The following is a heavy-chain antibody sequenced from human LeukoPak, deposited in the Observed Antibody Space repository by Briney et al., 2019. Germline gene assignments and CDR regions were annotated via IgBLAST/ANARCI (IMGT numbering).Heavy chain of an antibody. Sequence: GGSLRLSCEASGFTFNSYSMNWVRQAPGKGLEWISCISGSSGSTYYTDSVKGRFTISRDNAKNSLYLQMNSLRAEDTAFYYCARDLSVTSLYIDAFDVWAKGHWSPSLQ. CDR1: GFTFNSYS. J-gene: IGHJ3*01. CDR2: ISGSSGST. V-gene: IGHV3-48*01. D-gene: IGHD4-17*01. CDR3: ARDLSVTSLYIDAFDV.